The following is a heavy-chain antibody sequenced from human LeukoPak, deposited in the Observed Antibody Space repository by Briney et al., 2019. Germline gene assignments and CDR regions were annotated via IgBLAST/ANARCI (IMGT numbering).Heavy chain of an antibody. D-gene: IGHD6-13*01. Sequence: SVKVSCKASGGTFSSYAISWVRQAPGQGLEWMGGIIPIFGTANYAQKFQGRVTITTDESTSTAYMELSSLRSEDTAVYYCAGSLAAAGTSSFDYWGQGTLVTVSS. CDR2: IIPIFGTA. CDR1: GGTFSSYA. CDR3: AGSLAAAGTSSFDY. J-gene: IGHJ4*02. V-gene: IGHV1-69*05.